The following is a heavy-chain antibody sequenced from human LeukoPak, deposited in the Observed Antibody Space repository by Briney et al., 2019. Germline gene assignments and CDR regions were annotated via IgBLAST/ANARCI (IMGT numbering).Heavy chain of an antibody. V-gene: IGHV3-53*01. CDR3: AKDHQSITAVAEGDS. J-gene: IGHJ4*02. Sequence: GGSLRLSCAASGFTVSSNYMSWVRQAPGKGLEWVSVIYSGGSTYYAGSVKGRFTISSDNSKNTLYLQMNSLRAEDTAVYFCAKDHQSITAVAEGDSWGQGTLVTVSS. D-gene: IGHD6-19*01. CDR2: IYSGGST. CDR1: GFTVSSNY.